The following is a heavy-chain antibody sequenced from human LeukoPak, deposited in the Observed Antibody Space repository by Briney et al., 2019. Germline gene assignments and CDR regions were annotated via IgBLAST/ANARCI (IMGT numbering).Heavy chain of an antibody. J-gene: IGHJ4*02. V-gene: IGHV3-21*04. CDR1: GFTFSSYA. Sequence: PGGSLRLSCAASGFTFSSYAMSWVRQAPGKGLEWVSFISSSSSYIYYADSMKGRFTISRDNAKNSLYLQMNSLRAEDTAVYYCARIADYYDSSGYNSVNYRGQGTLVTVSS. D-gene: IGHD3-22*01. CDR3: ARIADYYDSSGYNSVNY. CDR2: ISSSSSYI.